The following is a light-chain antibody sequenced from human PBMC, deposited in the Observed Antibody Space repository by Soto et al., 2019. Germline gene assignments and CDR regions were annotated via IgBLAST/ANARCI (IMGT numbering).Light chain of an antibody. CDR2: KVS. V-gene: IGKV2-30*01. CDR3: LQGTHGSPFT. Sequence: DVVLTQSPLSLPVTLGQPASISCRSSQSLVYSDGNTYLNWFQQRPVQSPRRLIYKVSNRDSGVPDRFGGSGSGTDFTLRISRVEAEDVGLYYCLQGTHGSPFTFGGGTKVEIK. J-gene: IGKJ4*01. CDR1: QSLVYSDGNTY.